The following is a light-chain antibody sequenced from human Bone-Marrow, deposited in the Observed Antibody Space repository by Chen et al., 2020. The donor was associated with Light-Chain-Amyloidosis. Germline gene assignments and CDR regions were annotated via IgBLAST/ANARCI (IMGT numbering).Light chain of an antibody. Sequence: QSALTQPPSASGSAGQSVAISCTGNSSDVGGYNHVSWYQQYPGKAPKVMIYEVSKRPSGVPDRFSGSKSANTAYLTVSGLQAEDEADYYCSSYTGGNSPYVFGTGTKVTVL. CDR3: SSYTGGNSPYV. J-gene: IGLJ1*01. CDR1: SSDVGGYNH. V-gene: IGLV2-8*01. CDR2: EVS.